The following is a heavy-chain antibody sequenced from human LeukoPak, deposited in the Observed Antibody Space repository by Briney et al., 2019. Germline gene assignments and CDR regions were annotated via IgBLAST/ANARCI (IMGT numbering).Heavy chain of an antibody. J-gene: IGHJ3*02. V-gene: IGHV4-61*08. CDR2: IYYSGST. D-gene: IGHD3-3*01. Sequence: SSETLSLTCTVSGGSISSGGYYWSWIRQPPGKGLEWIGYIYYSGSTNYNPSLKSRVTISVDTSKNQFSLKLSSVTAADTAVYYCARAYDFWSQTRGAFDIWGQGTMVTVSS. CDR3: ARAYDFWSQTRGAFDI. CDR1: GGSISSGGYY.